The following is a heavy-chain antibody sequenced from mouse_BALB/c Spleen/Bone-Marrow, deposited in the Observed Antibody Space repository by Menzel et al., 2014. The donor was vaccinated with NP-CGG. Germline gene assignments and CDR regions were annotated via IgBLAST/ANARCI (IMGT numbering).Heavy chain of an antibody. CDR1: GFSLTGYG. J-gene: IGHJ4*01. V-gene: IGHV2-6-7*01. Sequence: QVQLKESGPGLVAPSQSLAITCTVSGFSLTGYGVKWVRQPPGKGLEWLGEIWGDGSTDYNSALKSRLSISKDNSKSQVFLKMNSLRTDDTARYYCARDYGTGAMDYWGQGTSVTVSS. D-gene: IGHD1-1*01. CDR2: IWGDGST. CDR3: ARDYGTGAMDY.